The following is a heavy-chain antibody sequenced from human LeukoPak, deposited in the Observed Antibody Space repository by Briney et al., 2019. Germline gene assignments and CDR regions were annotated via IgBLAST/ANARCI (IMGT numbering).Heavy chain of an antibody. CDR3: ARAPRLRVVPAAISRDY. CDR1: GYTFTSYG. D-gene: IGHD2-2*01. Sequence: ASVKVSCKASGYTFTSYGFSWVRQAPGQGLEWMGWISAYNGNTNYAQKLQGRVTMTTDTSTSTAYMELRSLRSDDTAVYYCARAPRLRVVPAAISRDYWGQGTLVTVSS. CDR2: ISAYNGNT. V-gene: IGHV1-18*01. J-gene: IGHJ4*02.